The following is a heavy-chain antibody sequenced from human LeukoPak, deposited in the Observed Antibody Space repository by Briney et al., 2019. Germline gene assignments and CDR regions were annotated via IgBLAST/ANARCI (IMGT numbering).Heavy chain of an antibody. CDR1: GYTFTGYY. CDR2: FDPEDGET. D-gene: IGHD3-10*01. J-gene: IGHJ4*02. Sequence: VASVKVSCKASGYTFTGYYMHWVRQAPGQGLEWMGGFDPEDGETIYAQKFQGRVTMTEDTSTDTAYMELSSLRSEDTAVYYCATGDPYYSIDYWGQGTLVTVSS. V-gene: IGHV1-24*01. CDR3: ATGDPYYSIDY.